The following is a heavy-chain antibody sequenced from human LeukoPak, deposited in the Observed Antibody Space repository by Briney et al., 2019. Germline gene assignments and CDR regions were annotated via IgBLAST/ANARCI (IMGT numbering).Heavy chain of an antibody. CDR3: ARQPQILPFGLFDY. Sequence: PSETLSLTCTVSGGSISSSSYYWGWIRQPPGKGLEWIGSIYYSGSTYCNPSLKSRVTISVDTSKNQFSLKLSSVTAADTAVYYCARQPQILPFGLFDYWGQGTLVTVSS. D-gene: IGHD3-3*01. J-gene: IGHJ4*02. V-gene: IGHV4-39*01. CDR1: GGSISSSSYY. CDR2: IYYSGST.